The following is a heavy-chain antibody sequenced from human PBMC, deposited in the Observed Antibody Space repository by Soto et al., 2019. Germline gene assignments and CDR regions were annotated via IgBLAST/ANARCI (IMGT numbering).Heavy chain of an antibody. CDR2: INPNSGGT. V-gene: IGHV1-2*04. CDR3: ARAGSSSSVNTFDI. D-gene: IGHD6-6*01. J-gene: IGHJ3*02. Sequence: ASVKVSCKASGYTFTGYYMHWVRQAPGQGLEWMGWINPNSGGTNYAQKFQGWVTMTRDTSISTAYMELSRLRSDDTAVYYCARAGSSSSVNTFDIWGQGTMVTVSS. CDR1: GYTFTGYY.